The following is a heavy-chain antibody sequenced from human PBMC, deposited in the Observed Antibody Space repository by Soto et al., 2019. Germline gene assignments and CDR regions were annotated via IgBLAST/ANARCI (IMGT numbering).Heavy chain of an antibody. V-gene: IGHV3-13*05. J-gene: IGHJ4*02. CDR2: IGAARDP. Sequence: PGGSLRLSCTASGFTFSDYDMHWVRQGSGKGLEWVSAIGAARDPYYTGSVKGQFTISRDNSKNTLYLQMNSLRAEDTAVYYCAKSARITIFGVAQGGTWDYWGQGTLVTVSS. CDR1: GFTFSDYD. D-gene: IGHD3-3*01. CDR3: AKSARITIFGVAQGGTWDY.